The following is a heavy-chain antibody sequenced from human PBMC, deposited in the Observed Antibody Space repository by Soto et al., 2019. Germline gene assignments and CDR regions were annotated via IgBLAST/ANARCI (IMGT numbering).Heavy chain of an antibody. CDR2: IGTAGDT. CDR3: ARGYDGDYGYYYGMDV. D-gene: IGHD1-7*01. Sequence: EVQLVESGGGLVQPGGSLRLSCAASGFTFSSYDMHWVRQATGKGLEWVSAIGTAGDTYYPGSVKGRFTISRENAKNSLYLQMNSLRAEDTAVYYCARGYDGDYGYYYGMDVWGQGTTVTVCS. CDR1: GFTFSSYD. V-gene: IGHV3-13*01. J-gene: IGHJ6*02.